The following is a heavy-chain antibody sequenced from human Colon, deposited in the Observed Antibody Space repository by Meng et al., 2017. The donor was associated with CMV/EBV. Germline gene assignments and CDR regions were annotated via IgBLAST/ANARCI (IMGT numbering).Heavy chain of an antibody. CDR2: INPGNGNT. D-gene: IGHD2-15*01. J-gene: IGHJ4*02. Sequence: QLQLVQSGAEVKKPGASVKVSCKASGYTFTNYLMHWVRQAPGQRLEWMGWINPGNGNTKYSQSFQDRVTITRDTSASTAYMELSSLRSEDTALYYCTRQIGRVLYWGQGTLVTVSS. CDR1: GYTFTNYL. CDR3: TRQIGRVLY. V-gene: IGHV1-3*01.